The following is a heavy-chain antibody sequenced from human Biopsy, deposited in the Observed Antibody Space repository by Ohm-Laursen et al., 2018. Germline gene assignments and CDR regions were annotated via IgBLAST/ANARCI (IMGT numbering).Heavy chain of an antibody. CDR3: ARAGVGSDGTDSYYYGMDV. Sequence: SLRLSCAASGFMFSSYWMNWVRQAPGKGLEWVANIYQDGSEKYYVDSVKGRFTISRDNTKNSLYLQMNSLGSEDTAVYYCARAGVGSDGTDSYYYGMDVWGPGTTVTVSS. CDR2: IYQDGSEK. J-gene: IGHJ6*02. D-gene: IGHD5-24*01. CDR1: GFMFSSYW. V-gene: IGHV3-7*03.